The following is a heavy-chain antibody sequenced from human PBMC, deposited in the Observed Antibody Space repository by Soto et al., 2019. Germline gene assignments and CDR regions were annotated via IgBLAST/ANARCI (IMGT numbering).Heavy chain of an antibody. CDR1: GGSFSNNY. CDR2: ISPSGTT. CDR3: ATPLWFGTQPEI. D-gene: IGHD3-10*01. Sequence: SETLSLTCAVYGGSFSNNYWTWFRQPPGEGLEWIGEISPSGTTKYIPSLKSRGTISVDTSRRQFFLKVTSVSAADTAVYYCATPLWFGTQPEIWGPGTLVTVSS. J-gene: IGHJ4*02. V-gene: IGHV4-34*01.